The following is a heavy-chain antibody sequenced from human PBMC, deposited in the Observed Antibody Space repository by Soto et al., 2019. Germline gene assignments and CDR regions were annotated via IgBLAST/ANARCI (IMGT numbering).Heavy chain of an antibody. Sequence: GGSLRLSCAASGFTFSSYSMNWVRQAPGKGLEWVSSISSSSSYIYYADSVKGRFTISRDNAKNSLYLQMNSLRAEDTAVYYCARTGRGNVVVIVGSYWYFDLWGRGTLVTVSS. CDR3: ARTGRGNVVVIVGSYWYFDL. D-gene: IGHD2-21*01. V-gene: IGHV3-21*01. J-gene: IGHJ2*01. CDR2: ISSSSSYI. CDR1: GFTFSSYS.